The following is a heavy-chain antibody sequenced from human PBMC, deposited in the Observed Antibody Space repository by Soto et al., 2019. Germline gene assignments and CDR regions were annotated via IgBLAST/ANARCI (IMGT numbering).Heavy chain of an antibody. J-gene: IGHJ5*02. Sequence: TLSLACSVSVAALNSGNYYWSWIRQVPGKGLEWIGHIYVTGAVDYNPSLRDRITISQDTSERRFSLNLRLVTAADTAVYYCARLRIATNNYKWFDPWGQGTLVTVSS. V-gene: IGHV4-31*03. CDR1: VAALNSGNYY. CDR2: IYVTGAV. D-gene: IGHD2-21*01. CDR3: ARLRIATNNYKWFDP.